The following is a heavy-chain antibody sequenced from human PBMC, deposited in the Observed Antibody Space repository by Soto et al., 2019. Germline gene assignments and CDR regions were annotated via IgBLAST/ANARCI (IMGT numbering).Heavy chain of an antibody. CDR2: IIDSGNTI. CDR1: GFTFSDYY. V-gene: IGHV3-11*01. D-gene: IGHD2-2*01. J-gene: IGHJ3*02. CDR3: ARDLGFCSSTSCYVAAFDI. Sequence: PGGSLRLSCAASGFTFSDYYMSWIRQAPGKGLECVSYIIDSGNTIYYADFVKGRFTISRDNSKNSLYLQMNSLRAEDTAVYYCARDLGFCSSTSCYVAAFDIWGQGTMVTVSS.